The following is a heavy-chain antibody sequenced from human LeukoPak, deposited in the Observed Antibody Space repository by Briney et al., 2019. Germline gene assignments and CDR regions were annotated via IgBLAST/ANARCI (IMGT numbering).Heavy chain of an antibody. V-gene: IGHV1-18*01. Sequence: GASVKVSCKASGYTFTSYGASWVRQAPGQGLEWMGWISAYNGNTNYAQKLQGRVTMTTDTSTSTAYMELRSLRSDDTAVYYCARDRGYSYVPDAFDIWGQGTMVTVSS. D-gene: IGHD5-18*01. CDR1: GYTFTSYG. CDR2: ISAYNGNT. CDR3: ARDRGYSYVPDAFDI. J-gene: IGHJ3*02.